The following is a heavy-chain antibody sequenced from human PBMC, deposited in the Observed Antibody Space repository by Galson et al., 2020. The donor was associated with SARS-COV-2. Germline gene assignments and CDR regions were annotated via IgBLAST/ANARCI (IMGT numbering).Heavy chain of an antibody. J-gene: IGHJ4*02. CDR2: IYTSGST. CDR3: AGESRWGRYFDY. V-gene: IGHV4-61*02. Sequence: SETLSLTCTVSGGSINSGSYYWSWIRQPAGKGLEWIGRIYTSGSTNYNPSLKSRVTISLDTSKTQFSLRLSSVTAADTAVYYCAGESRWGRYFDYLGQGTLVTVSS. CDR1: GGSINSGSYY. D-gene: IGHD3-16*01.